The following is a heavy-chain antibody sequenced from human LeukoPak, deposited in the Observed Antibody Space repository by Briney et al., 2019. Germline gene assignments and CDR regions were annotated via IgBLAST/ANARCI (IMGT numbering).Heavy chain of an antibody. D-gene: IGHD3-3*01. Sequence: SETLSLTCTVSGGSISSSSYYWGWIRQPPGKGLEWIGSIYYSGGTYYNPSLKSRVTISVDTSKNQFSLKLSSVTAADTAVYYCARSDFWSGYYDYWGQGTLVTVSS. CDR2: IYYSGGT. V-gene: IGHV4-39*01. CDR1: GGSISSSSYY. CDR3: ARSDFWSGYYDY. J-gene: IGHJ4*02.